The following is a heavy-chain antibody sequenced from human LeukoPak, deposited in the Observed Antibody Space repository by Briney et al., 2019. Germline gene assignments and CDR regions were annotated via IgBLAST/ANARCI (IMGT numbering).Heavy chain of an antibody. J-gene: IGHJ4*02. CDR3: ARAGYCSGGSCYFDY. CDR1: GYTFSTYY. V-gene: IGHV1-46*01. CDR2: INPSGGST. Sequence: GASVKVSCKASGYTFSTYYMHWVRQAPGQGLEWMGIINPSGGSTRNAQKFQGRVTMTRDTYTSTVYMELTSLRSEDTAVDYCARAGYCSGGSCYFDYWGQGTVVTVSS. D-gene: IGHD2-15*01.